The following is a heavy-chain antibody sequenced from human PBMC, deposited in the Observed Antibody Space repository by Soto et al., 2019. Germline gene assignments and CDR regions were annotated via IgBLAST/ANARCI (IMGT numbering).Heavy chain of an antibody. CDR2: INPNSGGT. CDR3: ARDSLSGGSSGYYYYYYGMDV. CDR1: GYTFTGYY. V-gene: IGHV1-2*04. Sequence: GASVKVSCTASGYTFTGYYMHWVRQAPGQGLEWMGWINPNSGGTNYAQKFQGWVTMTRDTSISTAYMELSRLRSDDTAVYYCARDSLSGGSSGYYYYYYGMDVWGQGTTVTVSS. J-gene: IGHJ6*02. D-gene: IGHD3-22*01.